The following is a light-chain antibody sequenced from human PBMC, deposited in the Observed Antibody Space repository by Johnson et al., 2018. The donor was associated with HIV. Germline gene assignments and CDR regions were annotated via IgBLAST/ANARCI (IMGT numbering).Light chain of an antibody. Sequence: QSVLTQPPSVSAAPGQKVTISCSGSYSDIGNNFVSWYQQLPGTATKFLIYDNNKRPSGIPDRFSGSKSGTSATLAITGLQTGDEADYYCETWDSSLSGVFGTGTTVTVL. V-gene: IGLV1-51*01. J-gene: IGLJ1*01. CDR2: DNN. CDR3: ETWDSSLSGV. CDR1: YSDIGNNF.